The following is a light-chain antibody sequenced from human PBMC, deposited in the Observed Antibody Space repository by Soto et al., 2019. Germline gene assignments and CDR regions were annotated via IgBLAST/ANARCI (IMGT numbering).Light chain of an antibody. Sequence: DIQLTQSPSFLSAFIGDRVTITCRASQGISSYLAWYQQKPGKAPQLLIYAASRLHSGVPPRFSGSGAGTDFTLTISSLQPEDFATYFCQQSYTTVRSFGGGTKVDIK. V-gene: IGKV1-39*01. J-gene: IGKJ4*01. CDR1: QGISSY. CDR3: QQSYTTVRS. CDR2: AAS.